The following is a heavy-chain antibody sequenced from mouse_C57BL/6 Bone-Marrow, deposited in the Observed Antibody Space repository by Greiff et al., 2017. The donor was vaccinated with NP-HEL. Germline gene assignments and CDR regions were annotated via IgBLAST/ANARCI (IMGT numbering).Heavy chain of an antibody. CDR1: GYTFTSYW. CDR3: TRDGWFPAWFAY. D-gene: IGHD2-3*01. CDR2: IYPGNSDT. V-gene: IGHV1-5*01. J-gene: IGHJ3*01. Sequence: VQLQQSGTVLARPGASVKVSCKTSGYTFTSYWMHWVKQRPGQGLEWIGAIYPGNSDTSYNQKFKGKAKLTAVTSASTAYMELSSLTNEDSAVYYCTRDGWFPAWFAYWGQGTLVTVSA.